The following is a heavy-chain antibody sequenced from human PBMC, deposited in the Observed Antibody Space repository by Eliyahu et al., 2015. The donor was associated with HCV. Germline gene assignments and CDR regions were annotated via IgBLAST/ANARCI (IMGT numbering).Heavy chain of an antibody. J-gene: IGHJ6*02. Sequence: QVQLVQSGAEVKKPGSSVKVSCKASGGTFSSYAISWVRQAPGQGLEWMGGIIPIFGTANYAQKFQGRVTITADESTSTAYMELSSLRSEDTAVYYCAITMIVVVEFVRYYYGMDVWGQGTTVTVSS. CDR2: IIPIFGTA. V-gene: IGHV1-69*01. D-gene: IGHD3-22*01. CDR1: GGTFSSYA. CDR3: AITMIVVVEFVRYYYGMDV.